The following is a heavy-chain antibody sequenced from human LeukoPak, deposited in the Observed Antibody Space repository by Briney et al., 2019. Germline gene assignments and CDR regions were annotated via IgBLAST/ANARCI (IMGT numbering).Heavy chain of an antibody. D-gene: IGHD3-10*01. V-gene: IGHV4-34*01. CDR3: ARVASITMVRGVIIPLGYWYFDL. CDR2: INHSGST. CDR1: GGSFSGYY. Sequence: SETLSLTCAVYGGSFSGYYWSWIRQPPGKGLEWIGEINHSGSTNYNPSLKSRVAISVDTSKNQFSLKLSSVTAADTAVYYCARVASITMVRGVIIPLGYWYFDLWGRGTLVTASS. J-gene: IGHJ2*01.